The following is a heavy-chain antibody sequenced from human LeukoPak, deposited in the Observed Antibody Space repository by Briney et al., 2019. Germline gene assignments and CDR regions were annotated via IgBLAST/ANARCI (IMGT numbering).Heavy chain of an antibody. CDR2: INGDGSST. J-gene: IGHJ4*02. V-gene: IGHV3-74*01. CDR1: GFTLSSYW. Sequence: GGSLRLSCAASGFTLSSYWMHWVRPGPGKGLVWVSRINGDGSSTSYADSVKGRFTISRDNAKNTLYLQMNSLRAEDAAVYYCASRYCSSTSCSYYWGQGTLVTVSS. D-gene: IGHD2-2*01. CDR3: ASRYCSSTSCSYY.